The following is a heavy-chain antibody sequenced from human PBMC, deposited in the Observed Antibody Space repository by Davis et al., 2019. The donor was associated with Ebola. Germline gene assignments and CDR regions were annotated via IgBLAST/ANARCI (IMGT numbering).Heavy chain of an antibody. CDR3: TAMVNRDAFDI. V-gene: IGHV3-7*01. J-gene: IGHJ3*02. CDR1: GFTFSSYW. CDR2: IKQDGSEK. D-gene: IGHD5-18*01. Sequence: PGGSLRLSCAASGFTFSSYWMSWVRQAPGKGLEWVANIKQDGSEKYYVDSVKGRFTISRDNAKNTLYLQMNSLRAEDTAVYYCTAMVNRDAFDIWGQGTMVTVSS.